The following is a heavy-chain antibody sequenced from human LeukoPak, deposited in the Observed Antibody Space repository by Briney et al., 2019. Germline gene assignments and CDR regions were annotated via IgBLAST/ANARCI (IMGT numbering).Heavy chain of an antibody. V-gene: IGHV3-30*02. CDR1: GFTFSSHG. D-gene: IGHD2-2*01. CDR3: AKGYQLLSDY. Sequence: GGSLRLSCAASGFTFSSHGMHWVRQAPGKGLEWVAFIRYDGSNKYYADSVKGRFTISRDNSKSTLYLQMNSLRAEDTAVYYCAKGYQLLSDYWGQGTLVTVSS. CDR2: IRYDGSNK. J-gene: IGHJ4*02.